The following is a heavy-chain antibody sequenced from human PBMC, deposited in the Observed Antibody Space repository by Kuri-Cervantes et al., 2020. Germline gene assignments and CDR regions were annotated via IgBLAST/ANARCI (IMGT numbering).Heavy chain of an antibody. V-gene: IGHV3-9*01. J-gene: IGHJ6*02. CDR2: ISWNSGSI. D-gene: IGHD1-14*01. CDR1: GFTFDDYA. CDR3: AKVGMVDV. Sequence: GGSLRLSCAASGFTFDDYAMHWVRQAPGKGLEWVSGISWNSGSIGYADSVKGRFTISRDNSKNTLYLQMNSLRAEDTAVYYCAKVGMVDVWGQGTTVTVSS.